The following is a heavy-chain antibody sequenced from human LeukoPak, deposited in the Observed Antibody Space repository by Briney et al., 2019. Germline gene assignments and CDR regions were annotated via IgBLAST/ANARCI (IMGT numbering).Heavy chain of an antibody. J-gene: IGHJ4*02. Sequence: GGSLRLSCAASGFTFSSYAMSWVRQAPGKGLEWVSAISGSGGSTYYADSVKGRFTISRDHSKNTLYLQMNSLRAEDTAVYYCAKSPGYYDSSGSFIDYWGQGTLVTVSS. CDR3: AKSPGYYDSSGSFIDY. CDR1: GFTFSSYA. V-gene: IGHV3-23*01. D-gene: IGHD3-22*01. CDR2: ISGSGGST.